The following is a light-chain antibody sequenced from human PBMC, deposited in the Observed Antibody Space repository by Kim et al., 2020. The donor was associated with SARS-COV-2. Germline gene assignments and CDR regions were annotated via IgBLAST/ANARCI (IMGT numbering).Light chain of an antibody. CDR3: SSYTSTRALIL. V-gene: IGLV2-14*03. CDR1: DTDVGGYNY. J-gene: IGLJ2*01. CDR2: DVS. Sequence: QSALTQPASVSGSPGQSITISCTGTDTDVGGYNYLSWYQQHPGKAPKLIISDVSKRPSGVSDRFSGSKSGNTASLSISGLQVEDEADYFCSSYTSTRALILFGGGTQLTVL.